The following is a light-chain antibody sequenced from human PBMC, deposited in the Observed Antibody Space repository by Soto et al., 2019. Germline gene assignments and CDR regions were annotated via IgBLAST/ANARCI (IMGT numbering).Light chain of an antibody. Sequence: QSVLTQPASVSGSPGQSITISCTGTSSDVGGYNYVSWYQQHPGKAPKLIIYDVSNRPSGVSNRISGSKSGNTASLTISGLQAEDEADYYCCSYTSSSTWVFGGGTQLTVL. V-gene: IGLV2-14*03. J-gene: IGLJ3*02. CDR3: CSYTSSSTWV. CDR1: SSDVGGYNY. CDR2: DVS.